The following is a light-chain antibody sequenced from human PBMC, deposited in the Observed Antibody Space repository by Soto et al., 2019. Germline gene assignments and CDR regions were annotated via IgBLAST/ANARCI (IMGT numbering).Light chain of an antibody. J-gene: IGLJ3*02. Sequence: QSVLTQPPSASGTPGQRVTISCSGSDSNIGSNHVYWYQQVPGTAPKLLIYEVSYRPSGVSNRFSGSKSGNTASLTISGLQAEDEADYYCSSYTSSITLVFGGGTKLTVL. V-gene: IGLV2-14*01. CDR3: SSYTSSITLV. CDR1: DSNIGSNH. CDR2: EVS.